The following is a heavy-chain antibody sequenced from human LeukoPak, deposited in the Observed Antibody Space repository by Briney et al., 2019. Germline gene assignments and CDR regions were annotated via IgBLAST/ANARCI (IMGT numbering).Heavy chain of an antibody. CDR1: GFSLSTSGVG. CDR2: IYWNDDQ. CDR3: AHNGLYH. Sequence: SGPTLVKPTQTLTLTCTFSGFSLSTSGVGVAWIRQSPGQALEWLAVIYWNDDQRYSPSLKSRLTITKDTSKNQVVRTMTNMDPADTATYHCAHNGLYHWGQGTLVTVSS. D-gene: IGHD2-15*01. V-gene: IGHV2-5*01. J-gene: IGHJ5*02.